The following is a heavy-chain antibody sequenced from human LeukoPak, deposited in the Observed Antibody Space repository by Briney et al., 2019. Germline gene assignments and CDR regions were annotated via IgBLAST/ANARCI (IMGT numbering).Heavy chain of an antibody. CDR3: ARAIGVTCISTSCYSFDY. CDR1: GFIFDDYA. D-gene: IGHD2-2*02. CDR2: ISWNSGSI. Sequence: GRSLRLSCAASGFIFDDYAIHWVRQAPGKGLEWVSGISWNSGSIGYADSVKGRFTISRDNAKNSLYLQMNSLRTEDTALYYCARAIGVTCISTSCYSFDYWGQGTLVTVSS. V-gene: IGHV3-9*01. J-gene: IGHJ4*02.